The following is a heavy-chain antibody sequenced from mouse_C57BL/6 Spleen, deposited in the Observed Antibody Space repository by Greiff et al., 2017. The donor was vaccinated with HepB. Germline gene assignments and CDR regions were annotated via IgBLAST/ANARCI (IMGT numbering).Heavy chain of an antibody. Sequence: QVQLQQPGAELVMPGASVKLSCKASGYTFTSYWMHWVKQRPGQGLEWIGEIDPSDSYTNYNQKFKGKSTLTVDKSSSTAYMQLSSLTSEDSAFYYCARWDYGSSPAWFAYWGQGTLVTVSA. CDR2: IDPSDSYT. CDR1: GYTFTSYW. V-gene: IGHV1-69*01. CDR3: ARWDYGSSPAWFAY. D-gene: IGHD1-1*01. J-gene: IGHJ3*01.